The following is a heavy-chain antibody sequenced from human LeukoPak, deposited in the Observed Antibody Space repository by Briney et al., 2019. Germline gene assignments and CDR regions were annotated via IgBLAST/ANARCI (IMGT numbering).Heavy chain of an antibody. Sequence: KPGESLKISCKGSGYSFTNYWIGWVRQMPGKGLECMAIIYPGDSDMRYSPSFEGQVTISADKSISTAYLQWSSLKASDTAMYYCARAYYDILTGYSFDYWGQGTLVTVSS. J-gene: IGHJ4*02. D-gene: IGHD3-9*01. CDR1: GYSFTNYW. CDR3: ARAYYDILTGYSFDY. V-gene: IGHV5-51*01. CDR2: IYPGDSDM.